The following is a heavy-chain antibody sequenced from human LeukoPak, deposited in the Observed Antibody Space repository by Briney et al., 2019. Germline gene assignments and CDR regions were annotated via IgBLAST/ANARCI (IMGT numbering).Heavy chain of an antibody. CDR3: ASGDSSGWYSFVDY. Sequence: GGSLRLSCAASGFTFSSYAMHWVRRAPGKGLEWVAVISYDVSDKYYVDSVKGRFTISRDTSKNTLYLQMNSLRAEDTAVYYCASGDSSGWYSFVDYWGQGTLVTVSS. J-gene: IGHJ4*02. CDR2: ISYDVSDK. CDR1: GFTFSSYA. D-gene: IGHD6-19*01. V-gene: IGHV3-30*04.